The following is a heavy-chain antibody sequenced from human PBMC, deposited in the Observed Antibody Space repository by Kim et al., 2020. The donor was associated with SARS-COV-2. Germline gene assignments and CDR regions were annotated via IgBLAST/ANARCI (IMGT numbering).Heavy chain of an antibody. CDR3: ARAFVASPASFDI. CDR1: GYTFTGYY. V-gene: IGHV1-2*06. Sequence: ASVKVSCKASGYTFTGYYMHWVRQAPGQGLEWMGRINPNSGGTNYAQKFQGRVTMTRDTSISTAYMELSRLRSDDTAVYYCARAFVASPASFDIWGQGTMVTVSS. J-gene: IGHJ3*02. D-gene: IGHD2-2*01. CDR2: INPNSGGT.